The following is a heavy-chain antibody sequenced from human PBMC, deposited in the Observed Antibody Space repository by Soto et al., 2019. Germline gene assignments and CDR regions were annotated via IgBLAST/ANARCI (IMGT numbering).Heavy chain of an antibody. Sequence: GESLKISCKGSGYSFTSYWIGWVRQMPGKGLEWMGIIYPGDSDTRYSPSFQGQVTISADKSISTAYLQWSSLKASDTAMYYCAQAGYCSSTSCPPRGFDPWGQGTLVTVSS. CDR3: AQAGYCSSTSCPPRGFDP. CDR2: IYPGDSDT. CDR1: GYSFTSYW. D-gene: IGHD2-2*01. V-gene: IGHV5-51*01. J-gene: IGHJ5*02.